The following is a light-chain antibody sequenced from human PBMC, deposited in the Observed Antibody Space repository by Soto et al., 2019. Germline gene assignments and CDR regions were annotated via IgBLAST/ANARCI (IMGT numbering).Light chain of an antibody. Sequence: EIVLTQSPGTLSLSPGERATLSCRASQSVSSSYLAWYRQKPGQAPRLLIYAAFIRATGIPDRFSGSGSGTDFTLTITRLEPEDSAVYYCQQYGNSPWTFGQGTKVEIK. CDR3: QQYGNSPWT. V-gene: IGKV3-20*01. CDR1: QSVSSSY. CDR2: AAF. J-gene: IGKJ1*01.